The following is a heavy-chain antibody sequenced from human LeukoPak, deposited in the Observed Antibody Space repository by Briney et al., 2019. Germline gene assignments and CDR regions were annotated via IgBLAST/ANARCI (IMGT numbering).Heavy chain of an antibody. CDR2: ISSSGSST. CDR3: AKGGYSSSYPSDY. D-gene: IGHD6-19*01. J-gene: IGHJ4*02. Sequence: GGSLRLSCAASGFTFSTYAMSWVRQAPGKGLEWVSTISSSGSSTYYADFVKGRFTISRDNSKNTLNLQMNSLRVADTAIYYCAKGGYSSSYPSDYWGQGTLVTVSS. CDR1: GFTFSTYA. V-gene: IGHV3-23*01.